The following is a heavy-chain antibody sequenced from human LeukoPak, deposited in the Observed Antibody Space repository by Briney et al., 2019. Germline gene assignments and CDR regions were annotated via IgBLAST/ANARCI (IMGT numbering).Heavy chain of an antibody. V-gene: IGHV4-31*11. CDR3: AREPADRSAAAPSILTYYYYYGMDV. J-gene: IGHJ6*02. D-gene: IGHD6-13*01. Sequence: PSETLSLTCAVYGGSFSGYYWSWIRQHPGKGLEWIGYIYYSGSTYYNPSLKSRVTISVDTSKNQFSLKLSSVTAADTAVYYCAREPADRSAAAPSILTYYYYYGMDVWGQGTTVTVSS. CDR2: IYYSGST. CDR1: GGSFSGYY.